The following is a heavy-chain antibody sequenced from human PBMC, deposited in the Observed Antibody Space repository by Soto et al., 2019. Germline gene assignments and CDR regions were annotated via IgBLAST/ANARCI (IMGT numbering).Heavy chain of an antibody. CDR1: GFTFSSYA. D-gene: IGHD4-17*01. Sequence: QVQLVESGGGVVQPGRSLRVSCAASGFTFSSYAMHWVRQAPGKGLEWVAVIWYDGTSKYYADSVKGRFTISRDSSRNTLYRRMNSLRVEDTAVYYCARDFVGSDYHFGCWGQGTLVTVSS. CDR2: IWYDGTSK. V-gene: IGHV3-33*01. CDR3: ARDFVGSDYHFGC. J-gene: IGHJ4*02.